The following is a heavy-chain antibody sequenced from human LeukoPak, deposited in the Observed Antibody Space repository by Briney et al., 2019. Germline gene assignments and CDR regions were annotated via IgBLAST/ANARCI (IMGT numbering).Heavy chain of an antibody. J-gene: IGHJ6*02. CDR3: ARCRVVPAAKSRVYYYYYGMDV. Sequence: GGSLRLSCAASGFTFSSYWMSWVRQAPGKGLEWVANIKQDGSEKYYVDSVKGRFTISRDNAKNSLYLQMNSLRAEDTAVYYCARCRVVPAAKSRVYYYYYGMDVWGQGTTVTVSS. CDR2: IKQDGSEK. V-gene: IGHV3-7*01. CDR1: GFTFSSYW. D-gene: IGHD2-2*01.